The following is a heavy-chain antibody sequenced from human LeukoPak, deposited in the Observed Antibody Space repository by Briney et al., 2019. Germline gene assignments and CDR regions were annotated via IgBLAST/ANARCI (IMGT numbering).Heavy chain of an antibody. CDR3: AKDVGYSSGRRTLTH. D-gene: IGHD5-18*01. J-gene: IGHJ4*02. CDR2: ISSSSSYI. V-gene: IGHV3-21*01. Sequence: TGGSLRLACAASGFTFSSYSMNWVRQAPGKGLEWVSSISSSSSYIYYADSVKGRFTISRDNSKNTLYLQMNSLRAEDTAVYYCAKDVGYSSGRRTLTHWGQGTLVTVSS. CDR1: GFTFSSYS.